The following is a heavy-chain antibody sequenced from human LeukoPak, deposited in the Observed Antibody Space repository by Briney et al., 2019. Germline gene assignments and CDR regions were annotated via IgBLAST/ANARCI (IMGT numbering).Heavy chain of an antibody. CDR3: AKDKRGYYGSGSYSDPSPLYGMDV. V-gene: IGHV3-23*01. J-gene: IGHJ6*02. CDR2: ISGSGGST. D-gene: IGHD3-10*01. Sequence: PGRSLRLSCAASGFTFSSYGMHWVRQAPGKGLEWVSAISGSGGSTYYADSVKGRFTISRDNSKNTLYLQMNSLRAEDTAVYYCAKDKRGYYGSGSYSDPSPLYGMDVWGQGTTVTVSS. CDR1: GFTFSSYG.